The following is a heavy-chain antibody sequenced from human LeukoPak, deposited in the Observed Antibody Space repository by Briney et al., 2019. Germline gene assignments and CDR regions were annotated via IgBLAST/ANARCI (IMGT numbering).Heavy chain of an antibody. J-gene: IGHJ6*02. V-gene: IGHV3-21*01. Sequence: GGSLRLSCAASGFTFSPYTMKWVRQAPGKGLEWVSSISSTSGYMYYADSVKGRFTISRDNAENSLYLQMNSLRAEDTAVYYCARARTYDSSGPYYYYYAMDVWGQGTTVTVSS. D-gene: IGHD3-22*01. CDR1: GFTFSPYT. CDR2: ISSTSGYM. CDR3: ARARTYDSSGPYYYYYAMDV.